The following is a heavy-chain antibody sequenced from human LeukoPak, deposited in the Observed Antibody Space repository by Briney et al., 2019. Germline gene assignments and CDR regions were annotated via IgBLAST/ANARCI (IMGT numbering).Heavy chain of an antibody. J-gene: IGHJ5*02. CDR1: GGTFSSHA. D-gene: IGHD6-13*01. Sequence: GSSVKVSCKASGGTFSSHAISWVRQAPGQGLEWMGGIIPIFGTANYAQKFQGRVTITTDESTSTAYMELSSLRSEDTAVYYCARVSGGIAADCLFDPWGQGTLVTVSS. CDR3: ARVSGGIAADCLFDP. V-gene: IGHV1-69*05. CDR2: IIPIFGTA.